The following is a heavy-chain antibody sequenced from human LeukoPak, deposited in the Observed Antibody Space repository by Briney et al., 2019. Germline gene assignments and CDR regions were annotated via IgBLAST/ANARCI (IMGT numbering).Heavy chain of an antibody. J-gene: IGHJ5*02. D-gene: IGHD3-22*01. V-gene: IGHV4-4*02. CDR2: IHLNGIT. Sequence: SETLSLTCSVSGDSITSYAWWSWVRQPPGKGLEWIGEIHLNGITNYNPSLKSRVTMSIDKSNNQFSLNLSSVTSADTAVYYCARVISSAWRQNDLWGQGTLVTV. CDR1: GDSITSYAW. CDR3: ARVISSAWRQNDL.